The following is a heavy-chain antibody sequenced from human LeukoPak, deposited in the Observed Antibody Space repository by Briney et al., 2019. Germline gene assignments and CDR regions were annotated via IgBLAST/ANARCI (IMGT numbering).Heavy chain of an antibody. CDR3: AGGLYCGGDCYPALDY. CDR1: GGSISGSSYY. D-gene: IGHD2-21*02. Sequence: SETLSLTCTVSGGSISGSSYYWGWIRQPPGKGLEWIGYIYYSGGTNYNPSLKSRVTISVDTSKNQFSLKLSSVTAADTAVYYCAGGLYCGGDCYPALDYWGQGTLVTVSS. CDR2: IYYSGGT. J-gene: IGHJ4*02. V-gene: IGHV4-61*05.